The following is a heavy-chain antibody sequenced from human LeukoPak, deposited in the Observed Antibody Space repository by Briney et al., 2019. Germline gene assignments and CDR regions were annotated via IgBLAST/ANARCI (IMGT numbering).Heavy chain of an antibody. CDR2: IIGRGDQT. CDR1: GFTFSSYA. J-gene: IGHJ4*02. Sequence: GGSLRLSCAASGFTFSSYAMNWVRQAPGKGREWVSGIIGRGDQTSYADSVKGRFTTSKDNSVNTLYLQINGMRAEDTAVYYCAKEPVITVTTYSRHFDYWGQGTLVTVSS. V-gene: IGHV3-23*01. D-gene: IGHD4-17*01. CDR3: AKEPVITVTTYSRHFDY.